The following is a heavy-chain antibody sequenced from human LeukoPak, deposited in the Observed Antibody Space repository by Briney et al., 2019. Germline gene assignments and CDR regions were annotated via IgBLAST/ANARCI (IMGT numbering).Heavy chain of an antibody. Sequence: GGSLRLSCAASGFTVSSNYMSWVRQAPGKGLEWVSVIYSGGSTYYADSVKGRFTISRDNSKNTLYLQMNSLRAEDTAVYYCARAGRARGMYRHDYDGYFDLWGRGTLVTVSS. CDR1: GFTVSSNY. CDR3: ARAGRARGMYRHDYDGYFDL. V-gene: IGHV3-66*01. D-gene: IGHD4-17*01. J-gene: IGHJ2*01. CDR2: IYSGGST.